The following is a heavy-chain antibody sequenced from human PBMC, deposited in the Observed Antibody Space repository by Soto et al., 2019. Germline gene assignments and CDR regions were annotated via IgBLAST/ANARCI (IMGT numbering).Heavy chain of an antibody. J-gene: IGHJ6*02. D-gene: IGHD1-26*01. V-gene: IGHV3-30*18. CDR2: ISFDGSNR. Sequence: PGGSLRLSCAASGFTFSSYGMHWVRQAPGKGLEWVAVISFDGSNRYYADSVKGRFTISRDNSKNTLYLQMNSLRPADTAVYYCAKDRELRRYYSYGMDVWGQGTTVTVS. CDR1: GFTFSSYG. CDR3: AKDRELRRYYSYGMDV.